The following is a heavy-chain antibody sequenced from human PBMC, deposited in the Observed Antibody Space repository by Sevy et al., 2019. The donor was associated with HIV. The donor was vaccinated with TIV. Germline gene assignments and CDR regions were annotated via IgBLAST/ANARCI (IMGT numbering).Heavy chain of an antibody. J-gene: IGHJ4*02. CDR1: GFSCSSYG. V-gene: IGHV3-30*02. D-gene: IGHD3-10*01. CDR3: VKEGGGEGVDH. Sequence: GSLRLSCAASGFSCSSYGMHWVRQAPGKGLEWVAYIQYDGSNKDYADSVKGRFTISIDNSKHTLDLELNSVRVEDTAVYYCVKEGGGEGVDHWGQGTLVTVSS. CDR2: IQYDGSNK.